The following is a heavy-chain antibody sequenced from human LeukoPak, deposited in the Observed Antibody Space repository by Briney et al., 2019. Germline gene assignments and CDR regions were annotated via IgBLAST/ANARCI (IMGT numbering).Heavy chain of an antibody. CDR3: ATATYSGSYQYFDY. CDR1: GYTLTELS. V-gene: IGHV1-24*01. CDR2: FDPEDGET. Sequence: VASVKVSCKVSGYTLTELSMHWVRQAPGKGLEWMGGFDPEDGETIYAQKFQGSVTMTEDTSTDTAYMELSSLRSEDTAVYYCATATYSGSYQYFDYWGQGTLVTVSS. D-gene: IGHD1-26*01. J-gene: IGHJ4*02.